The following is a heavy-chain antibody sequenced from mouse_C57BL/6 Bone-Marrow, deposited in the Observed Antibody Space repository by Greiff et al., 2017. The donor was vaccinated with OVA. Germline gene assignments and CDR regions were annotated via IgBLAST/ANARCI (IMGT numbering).Heavy chain of an antibody. CDR3: ARTPTYYYGSRYCFDC. J-gene: IGHJ2*01. Sequence: EVQLQQSGAELVKPGASVKLSCTASGFNIKDYYMHWVKQRTEQGLEWIGRIDPEDGETKYAPKFQGKATITADTSSNTAYLQLSSLASEDTTVYYCARTPTYYYGSRYCFDCWGQGTTLTFST. CDR1: GFNIKDYY. CDR2: IDPEDGET. V-gene: IGHV14-2*01. D-gene: IGHD1-1*01.